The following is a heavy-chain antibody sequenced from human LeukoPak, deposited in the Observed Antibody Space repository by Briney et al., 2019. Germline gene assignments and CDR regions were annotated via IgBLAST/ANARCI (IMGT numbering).Heavy chain of an antibody. CDR2: ISSSGSTI. CDR1: GFTFSSYW. J-gene: IGHJ4*02. Sequence: GGSLRLSCAASGFTFSSYWMSWVRQAPGKGLEWVSYISSSGSTIYYADSVKGRFTISRDNAKNSLYLQMNSLRAEDTAVYYCARQFYDSSGLDYWGQGTLVTVSS. V-gene: IGHV3-48*04. CDR3: ARQFYDSSGLDY. D-gene: IGHD3-22*01.